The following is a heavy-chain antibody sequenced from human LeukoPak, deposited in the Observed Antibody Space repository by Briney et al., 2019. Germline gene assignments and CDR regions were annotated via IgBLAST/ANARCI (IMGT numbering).Heavy chain of an antibody. CDR3: TYSGSHAFDY. D-gene: IGHD1-26*01. CDR2: ISYDGSNK. V-gene: IGHV3-30*03. J-gene: IGHJ4*02. CDR1: GFTFSSYG. Sequence: GGSLRLSCAASGFTFSSYGMHWVRQAQGKGLEGVAVISYDGSNKYYADSVKGRFTISRDNSKNTLYLQMNSLRAEDTAVYYCTYSGSHAFDYWGQGTLVTVSS.